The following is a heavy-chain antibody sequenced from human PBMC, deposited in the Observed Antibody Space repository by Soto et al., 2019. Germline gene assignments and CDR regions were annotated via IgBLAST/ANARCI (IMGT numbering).Heavy chain of an antibody. V-gene: IGHV4-34*01. J-gene: IGHJ5*02. CDR3: ARGPRIAAHPDWFDP. Sequence: SETPSLTCAVYGGSFSGYYWSWIRQPPGKGLEWIGEINHSGSTNYNPSLKSRVTISVDTSKNQFSLKLSSVTAADTAVYYCARGPRIAAHPDWFDPWGQGTLVTVSS. D-gene: IGHD6-6*01. CDR2: INHSGST. CDR1: GGSFSGYY.